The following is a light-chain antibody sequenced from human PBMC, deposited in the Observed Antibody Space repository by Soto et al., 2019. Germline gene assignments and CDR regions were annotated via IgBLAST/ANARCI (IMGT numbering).Light chain of an antibody. CDR1: QSVSSN. CDR2: GAS. CDR3: QQRSNWSFT. J-gene: IGKJ3*01. Sequence: EIVLTQSPGTLSLSPGERATLSCRASQSVSSNLAWYQQKPGQAPRLLIYGASTRATGIPARFSGSGSGTDFTLTISSLEPEDFAVYYCQQRSNWSFTFGPGTKVDIK. V-gene: IGKV3-11*01.